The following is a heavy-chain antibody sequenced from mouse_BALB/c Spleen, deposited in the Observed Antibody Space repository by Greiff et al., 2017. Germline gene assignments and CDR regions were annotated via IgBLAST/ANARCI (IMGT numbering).Heavy chain of an antibody. CDR1: GFTFSSYT. Sequence: EVQLQQSGGGLVQPGGSLKLSCAASGFTFSSYTMSWVRQTPEKRLEWVAYISNGGGSTYYPDTVKGRFTISRDNAKNTLYLQMSSLKSEDTAMYYCARGGYGHYFDYWGQGTTLTVSS. CDR2: ISNGGGST. V-gene: IGHV5-12-2*01. J-gene: IGHJ2*01. D-gene: IGHD1-2*01. CDR3: ARGGYGHYFDY.